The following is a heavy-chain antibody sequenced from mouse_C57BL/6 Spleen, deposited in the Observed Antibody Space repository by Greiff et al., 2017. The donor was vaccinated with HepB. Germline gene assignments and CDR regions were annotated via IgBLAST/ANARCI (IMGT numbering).Heavy chain of an antibody. V-gene: IGHV1-50*01. D-gene: IGHD2-2*01. J-gene: IGHJ2*01. CDR1: GYTFTSYW. Sequence: VQLQQPGAELVKPGASVKLSCKASGYTFTSYWMQWVKQRPGQGLEWIGEIDPSDSYTNYNQKFKGKATLTVDTSSSTAYMQLSSLTSEDSSVYYCARVGATMVTTFDYWGQGTTLTVSS. CDR3: ARVGATMVTTFDY. CDR2: IDPSDSYT.